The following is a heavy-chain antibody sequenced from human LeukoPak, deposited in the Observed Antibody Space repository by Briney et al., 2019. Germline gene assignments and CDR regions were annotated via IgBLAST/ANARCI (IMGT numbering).Heavy chain of an antibody. J-gene: IGHJ3*02. D-gene: IGHD1-26*01. Sequence: ASVKVSCKASRYTFTSYDINWVRQATGQGLEWMGWMNPNSGNTGYAQKFQGRVTMTRNTSISTAYMELSSLRSEDTAVYYCARVMVGAYDDAFDIWGQGTMVTVSS. CDR1: RYTFTSYD. V-gene: IGHV1-8*01. CDR2: MNPNSGNT. CDR3: ARVMVGAYDDAFDI.